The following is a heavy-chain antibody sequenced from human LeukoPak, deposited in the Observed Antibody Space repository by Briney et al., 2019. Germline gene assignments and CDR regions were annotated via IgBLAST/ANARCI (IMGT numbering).Heavy chain of an antibody. Sequence: PSETLSLTCTVSGGSIISYYWSWIRQPPGKGLEWIGYIYYSGSTNYNPSLKGRVTISVDTSKNQFSLKLSSVTAADTAVYYCARHSAVADDAFDIWGQGTMVTVSS. V-gene: IGHV4-59*08. CDR3: ARHSAVADDAFDI. J-gene: IGHJ3*02. CDR1: GGSIISYY. D-gene: IGHD6-19*01. CDR2: IYYSGST.